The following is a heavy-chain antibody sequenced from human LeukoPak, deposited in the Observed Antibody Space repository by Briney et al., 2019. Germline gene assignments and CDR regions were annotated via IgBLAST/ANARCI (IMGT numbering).Heavy chain of an antibody. Sequence: GGSLRLSCAASGFTFSSYAMHWVRQAPGKGLEWVAVISYDGSNKYYADSVKGRFTISRGNSKNTLYLQMNSLRAEDTAVYYCARDRFLAATAFDYWGQGTLGTVSS. CDR1: GFTFSSYA. D-gene: IGHD3-3*01. CDR3: ARDRFLAATAFDY. J-gene: IGHJ4*02. V-gene: IGHV3-30-3*01. CDR2: ISYDGSNK.